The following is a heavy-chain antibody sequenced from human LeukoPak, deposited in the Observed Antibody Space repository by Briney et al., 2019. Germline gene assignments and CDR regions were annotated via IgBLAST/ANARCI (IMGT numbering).Heavy chain of an antibody. CDR2: ISSYNGNT. V-gene: IGHV1-18*04. Sequence: SVKVSCEASGYMFNAYGISWVRQAPGQGLEWMGWISSYNGNTNYPQKFEGRVTVTTDTSTTTAYMELTSLTSDDTAMYYCAREVILNAAYCSDCNFGQFFDHWGQGTLVTVSS. CDR3: AREVILNAAYCSDCNFGQFFDH. J-gene: IGHJ4*02. CDR1: GYMFNAYG. D-gene: IGHD2-15*01.